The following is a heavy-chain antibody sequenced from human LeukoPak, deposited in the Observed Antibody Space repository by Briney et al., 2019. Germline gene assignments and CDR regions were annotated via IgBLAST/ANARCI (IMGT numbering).Heavy chain of an antibody. V-gene: IGHV3-11*04. CDR2: ISSSGSTI. D-gene: IGHD2-2*01. CDR3: ARDPSGIVVVPAAISEFWRFDP. CDR1: GFTFSDYY. J-gene: IGHJ5*02. Sequence: GGSLRPSCAASGFTFSDYYMSWIRQAPGKGLEWVSYISSSGSTIYYADSVKGRFTISRDNAKNSLYLQMNSLRAEDTTVYYCARDPSGIVVVPAAISEFWRFDPWGQGTLVTVSS.